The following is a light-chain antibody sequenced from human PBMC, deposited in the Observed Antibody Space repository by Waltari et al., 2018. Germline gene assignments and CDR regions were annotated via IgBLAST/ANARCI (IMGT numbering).Light chain of an antibody. CDR3: LQYGSSPWT. V-gene: IGKV3-20*01. J-gene: IGKJ1*01. CDR1: QVFRSSE. Sequence: EIVLTQSPGTLSLSPGDRATLSCRASQVFRSSELAWYQQKPGQAPRLLIFGASNRATGIPDRFSGSGSGTDFTLTISGLEPEDFAVYYCLQYGSSPWTFGQGTKVEIK. CDR2: GAS.